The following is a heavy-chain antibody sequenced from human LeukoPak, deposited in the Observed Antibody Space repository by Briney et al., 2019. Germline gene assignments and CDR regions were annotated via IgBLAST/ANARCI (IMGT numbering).Heavy chain of an antibody. D-gene: IGHD3-10*01. J-gene: IGHJ4*02. CDR2: INPNSGGT. CDR1: GYTFTGYY. V-gene: IGHV1-2*02. CDR3: ARSGWFGELLKRYYFDY. Sequence: ASVKVSCKASGYTFTGYYMHWVRQAPGQGLEWMGWINPNSGGTNYAQKFQGRVTMTRDTSISTAYMELSRLRSDDTAVYYCARSGWFGELLKRYYFDYWGQGTLVTVSS.